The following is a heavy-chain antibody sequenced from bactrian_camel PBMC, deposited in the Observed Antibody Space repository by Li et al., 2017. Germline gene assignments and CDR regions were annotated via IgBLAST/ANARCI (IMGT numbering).Heavy chain of an antibody. CDR2: IFSAGGST. V-gene: IGHV3S1*01. J-gene: IGHJ6*01. Sequence: HVQLVESGGGSVQPGGQLKLSCVSSGYVYNSWSGSCMAWFRQLPGKEREAVASIFSAGGSTYYADSVQGRFTISQNNAKNTLYLQLSSLKTEDTAMYYCAGSSVGSWYGGFGYWGQGTQVTVS. D-gene: IGHD6*01. CDR1: GYVYNSWSGSC. CDR3: AGSSVGSWYGGFGY.